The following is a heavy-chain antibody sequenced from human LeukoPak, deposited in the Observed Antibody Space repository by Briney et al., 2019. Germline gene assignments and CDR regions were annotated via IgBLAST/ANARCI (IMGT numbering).Heavy chain of an antibody. J-gene: IGHJ4*02. CDR2: IYYDGTT. Sequence: PSETLSLICTVSGFSISSSAYYWGWIRQPLGKGLDWIGSIYYDGTTYHNASLKSRVTISIDTSKNQFSLSLSSVIAADTAVYYCASSGTWAFDYWGQGILVTVSS. D-gene: IGHD1-26*01. CDR1: GFSISSSAYY. V-gene: IGHV4-39*07. CDR3: ASSGTWAFDY.